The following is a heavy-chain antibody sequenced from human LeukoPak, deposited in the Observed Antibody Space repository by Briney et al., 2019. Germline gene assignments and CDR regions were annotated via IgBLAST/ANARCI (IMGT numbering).Heavy chain of an antibody. Sequence: PSETLSLTCAVSGGSISSTDYYWGWIRQPPGKGLEWIGEINHSRSTNYNPSLKSRVTISVDTSKNQFSLKLSSVTAADTAVYYCARVKAWFGELFARLHYYYYGMDVWGQGTTVTVSS. V-gene: IGHV4-39*07. J-gene: IGHJ6*02. CDR1: GGSISSTDYY. CDR3: ARVKAWFGELFARLHYYYYGMDV. D-gene: IGHD3-10*01. CDR2: INHSRST.